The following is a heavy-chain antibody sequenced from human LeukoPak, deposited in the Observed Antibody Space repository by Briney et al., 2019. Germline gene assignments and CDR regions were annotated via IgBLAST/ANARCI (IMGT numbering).Heavy chain of an antibody. J-gene: IGHJ4*02. CDR2: ISGSGGST. CDR1: GFTFSSYA. CDR3: AKAVNGYSSGWYHYYFDY. V-gene: IGHV3-23*01. Sequence: GGSLRLSCAASGFTFSSYAMSWVRQAPGKGLEWVSAISGSGGSTYYADSVKGRFTISRDNSKNTLYLQMNSLRAKDTAVYYCAKAVNGYSSGWYHYYFDYWGQGTLVTVSS. D-gene: IGHD6-19*01.